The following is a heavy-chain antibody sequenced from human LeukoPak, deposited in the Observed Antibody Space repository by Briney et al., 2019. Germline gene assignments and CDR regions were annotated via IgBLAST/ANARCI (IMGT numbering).Heavy chain of an antibody. Sequence: TGGSLSLFCAASGLTVTNNYWHWVRQPPGGGPEWISILYSDGDTKYADSVKGRFTFSRDSSRNTLYLQMNGLRAEDTAVYYCTYGDYPLTYWGQGTLVSVSS. CDR3: TYGDYPLTY. D-gene: IGHD4-17*01. CDR2: LYSDGDT. V-gene: IGHV3-66*01. CDR1: GLTVTNNY. J-gene: IGHJ4*02.